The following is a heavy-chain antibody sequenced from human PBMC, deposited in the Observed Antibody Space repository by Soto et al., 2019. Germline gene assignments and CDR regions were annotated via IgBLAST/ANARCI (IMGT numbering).Heavy chain of an antibody. V-gene: IGHV3-11*01. Sequence: PVGSLRLSCAASGFTFSDYYMSWIRQAPGKGLEWVSYISSSGSTIYYADSVKGRFTISRDNAKNSLYLQMNSLRAEDTAVYYCARGFPDAPARFDPWGQGTLVTVSS. CDR3: ARGFPDAPARFDP. D-gene: IGHD2-2*01. J-gene: IGHJ5*02. CDR2: ISSSGSTI. CDR1: GFTFSDYY.